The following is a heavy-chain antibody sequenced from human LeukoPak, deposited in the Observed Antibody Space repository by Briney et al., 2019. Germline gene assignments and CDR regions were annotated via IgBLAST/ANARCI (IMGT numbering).Heavy chain of an antibody. CDR2: IYRGGDT. V-gene: IGHV3-66*02. D-gene: IGHD3-22*01. J-gene: IGHJ2*01. Sequence: GGSLRLSCEVSGFTVSYNYMSWVHQAPGKGPEWVSVIYRGGDTFYADSVKGRFILSRDSSKNTLYLQMNSLRVEDTAVYYCAKGEGDSSGSYYKYWYFDLWGRGTLVTVSS. CDR1: GFTVSYNY. CDR3: AKGEGDSSGSYYKYWYFDL.